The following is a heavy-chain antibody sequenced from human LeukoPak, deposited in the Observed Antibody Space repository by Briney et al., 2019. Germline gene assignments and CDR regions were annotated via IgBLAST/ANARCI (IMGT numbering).Heavy chain of an antibody. J-gene: IGHJ4*02. CDR3: AKDGGLWISAHWGDS. D-gene: IGHD2-2*03. CDR1: GFTFSSYT. CDR2: ISTGGGNT. Sequence: GGSLRLSCAVSGFTFSSYTMSWVRQAPGKGLKWVSTISTGGGNTYYADSVQGRFTVSRDDSKNTLYLQMNSLRAEDTAVYYCAKDGGLWISAHWGDSWGRGTLVTVSS. V-gene: IGHV3-23*01.